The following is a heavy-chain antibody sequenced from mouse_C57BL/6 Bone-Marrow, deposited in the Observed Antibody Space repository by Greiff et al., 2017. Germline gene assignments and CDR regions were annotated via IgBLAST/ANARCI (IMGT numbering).Heavy chain of an antibody. J-gene: IGHJ3*01. CDR1: GYTFTSYW. Sequence: QVQLQQPGAELVRPGTSVKLSCKASGYTFTSYWMHWVKQRPGQGLEWIGVIDPSDSYTNYNQKFKGKATLTVDTSSSTAYMQLSSLTSEDSAVYYCARAPAYWGQGILVTVSA. CDR2: IDPSDSYT. CDR3: ARAPAY. V-gene: IGHV1-59*01.